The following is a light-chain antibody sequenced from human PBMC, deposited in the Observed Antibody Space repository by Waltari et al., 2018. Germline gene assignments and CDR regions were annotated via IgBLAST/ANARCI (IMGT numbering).Light chain of an antibody. CDR1: QRINTW. CDR2: DVS. CDR3: QQYYRYYT. Sequence: IQMTQSPSALSASVGDRVTITCRVSQRINTWMAWYQQRPGKAPKVLIYDVSTLESGVPSRFSGSGSGTEFTLAINNLQPEDFATYYCQQYYRYYTFGQGTKLEIK. J-gene: IGKJ2*01. V-gene: IGKV1-5*01.